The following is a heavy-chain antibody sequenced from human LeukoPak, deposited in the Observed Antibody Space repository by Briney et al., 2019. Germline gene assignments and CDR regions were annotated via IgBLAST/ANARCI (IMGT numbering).Heavy chain of an antibody. J-gene: IGHJ4*02. Sequence: GGSLRLSCAASGFTFSSYGMHWVRQAPGKGLEWVAVIWYDGSNKYYADSVKGRFTISRDNSKNTLHLQMNSLRAEDTAVYYCASDWYYYGSGSYYTVDYWGQGTLVTVSS. CDR1: GFTFSSYG. CDR3: ASDWYYYGSGSYYTVDY. D-gene: IGHD3-10*01. V-gene: IGHV3-33*01. CDR2: IWYDGSNK.